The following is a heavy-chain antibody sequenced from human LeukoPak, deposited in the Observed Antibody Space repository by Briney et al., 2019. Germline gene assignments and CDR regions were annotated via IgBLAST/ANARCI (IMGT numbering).Heavy chain of an antibody. CDR2: IYYSGST. D-gene: IGHD3-9*01. Sequence: PSETLSLTCTVSGGSISSSSYYWGWIRQPPGKGLEWIGSIYYSGSTYYNPSLKSRVTISVDTSKNQFSLKLSSVTAADTAVYYCARLLRYFDWLDPGDYWGQGTLVTVSS. CDR1: GGSISSSSYY. J-gene: IGHJ4*02. CDR3: ARLLRYFDWLDPGDY. V-gene: IGHV4-39*07.